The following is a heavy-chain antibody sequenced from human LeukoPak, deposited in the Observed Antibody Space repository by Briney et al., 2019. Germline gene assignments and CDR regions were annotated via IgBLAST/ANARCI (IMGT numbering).Heavy chain of an antibody. D-gene: IGHD4-23*01. CDR1: GYTFTIDY. CDR2: INPSGGST. CDR3: ARIATGLTPFSSFLF. V-gene: IGHV1-46*01. Sequence: ASVKVSCTVSGYTFTIDYMDWVRQAPGQGLEWMGIINPSGGSTSYAQKFQGRVTMTRDTSTSTVYMELSSLRSEDTAVYYCARIATGLTPFSSFLFWGGGTLVTVSS. J-gene: IGHJ4*02.